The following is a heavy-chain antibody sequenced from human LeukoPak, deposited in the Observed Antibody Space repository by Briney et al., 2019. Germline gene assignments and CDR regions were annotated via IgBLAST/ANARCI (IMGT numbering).Heavy chain of an antibody. CDR3: ARFSSSYDAFDI. CDR1: GGSISSGGYS. V-gene: IGHV4-30-2*01. D-gene: IGHD6-13*01. CDR2: IYHSGST. J-gene: IGHJ3*02. Sequence: PSQTLSLICAVSGGSISSGGYSWCWIRQPPGKGLEWIGYIYHSGSTYYNPSLKSRVTISVVRSKIQFSLKLSSVTAADTAVYYCARFSSSYDAFDIWGQGTMVTVPS.